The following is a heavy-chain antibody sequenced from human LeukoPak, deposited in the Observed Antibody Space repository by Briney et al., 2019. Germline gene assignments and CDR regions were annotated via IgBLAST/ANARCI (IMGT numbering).Heavy chain of an antibody. V-gene: IGHV4-39*07. D-gene: IGHD4-17*01. CDR3: ARHKVGDYYNPSDY. J-gene: IGHJ4*02. Sequence: SETLSLTCIVSGVSSSSFSWGWIRQPPGKGLEWIGSVSHTGNTYYNPSLRSRVTISLDTSKNLFSLKLSSVTAADTAVYYCARHKVGDYYNPSDYWGQGTLVTVSS. CDR1: GVSSSSFS. CDR2: VSHTGNT.